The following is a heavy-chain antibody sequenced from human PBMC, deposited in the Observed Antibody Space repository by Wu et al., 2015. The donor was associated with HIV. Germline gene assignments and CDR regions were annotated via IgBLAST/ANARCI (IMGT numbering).Heavy chain of an antibody. Sequence: QVQLVQSETEVKKPGASMKVSCKASGYTFIGDYIHWVRQAPGQGLEWMGWINPNSDDTNYAQRFQGRVTMTRDTSISTAYMELRRLRSDDTAVYYCARGGYKYGTHLQLWGQGTLVIRLL. D-gene: IGHD5-18*01. J-gene: IGHJ1*01. V-gene: IGHV1-2*02. CDR1: GYTFIGDY. CDR3: ARGGYKYGTHLQL. CDR2: INPNSDDT.